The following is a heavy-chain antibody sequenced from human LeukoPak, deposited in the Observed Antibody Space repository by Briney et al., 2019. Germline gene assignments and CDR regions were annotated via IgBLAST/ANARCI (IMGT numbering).Heavy chain of an antibody. Sequence: GWSLRLSCAASGFTFSNYGLHWVRQAPGKGLEWVAVIWYDGSKKYYADSVKGRFTISRDNTENTVYLQMNSLRAEDTALYYCAKDGSSTSPSYYYVDVWGKGTTVTVSS. V-gene: IGHV3-33*06. CDR2: IWYDGSKK. J-gene: IGHJ6*03. CDR3: AKDGSSTSPSYYYVDV. D-gene: IGHD3-10*01. CDR1: GFTFSNYG.